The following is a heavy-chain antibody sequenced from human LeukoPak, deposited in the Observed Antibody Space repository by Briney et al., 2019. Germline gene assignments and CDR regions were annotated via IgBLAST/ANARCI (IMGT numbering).Heavy chain of an antibody. V-gene: IGHV3-21*01. CDR1: GFTFSSYS. J-gene: IGHJ3*02. CDR3: ARVSGYYDSSGHLEGAFDI. D-gene: IGHD3-22*01. CDR2: ISSSSSYI. Sequence: GGSLRLSCAASGFTFSSYSMNWVRQAPGKGLEWVSSISSSSSYIYYADSMKGRFTISRDNAKTSLYLQMNSLRAEDTAVYYCARVSGYYDSSGHLEGAFDIWGQGTMVTVSS.